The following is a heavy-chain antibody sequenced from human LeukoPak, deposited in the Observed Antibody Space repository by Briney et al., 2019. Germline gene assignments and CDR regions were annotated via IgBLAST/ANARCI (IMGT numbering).Heavy chain of an antibody. CDR3: ARGSVEMATISLDY. CDR2: ISAYNGNT. Sequence: ASVKVSCKASGYTFTSYGISWVLQAPGQGLHWIGWISAYNGNTNYAQKLQGRVTMTTDTSTSTAYMELRSLRSDDTAVYYCARGSVEMATISLDYWGQGTLVTVSS. V-gene: IGHV1-18*01. CDR1: GYTFTSYG. D-gene: IGHD5-24*01. J-gene: IGHJ4*02.